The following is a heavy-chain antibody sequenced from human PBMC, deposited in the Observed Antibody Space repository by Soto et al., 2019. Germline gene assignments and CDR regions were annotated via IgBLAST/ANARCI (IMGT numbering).Heavy chain of an antibody. V-gene: IGHV1-18*01. CDR1: GYTFTSYG. J-gene: IGHJ5*02. CDR3: ARLWFREKYNWFDP. CDR2: ISAYNGNT. Sequence: ASVKVSCKASGYTFTSYGISWVRQAPGQGLEWMGWISAYNGNTNYAQKLQGRVTMTTDTSTSTAYMELRSLRSDDTAVYYCARLWFREKYNWFDPWGQGTLVTVSS. D-gene: IGHD3-10*01.